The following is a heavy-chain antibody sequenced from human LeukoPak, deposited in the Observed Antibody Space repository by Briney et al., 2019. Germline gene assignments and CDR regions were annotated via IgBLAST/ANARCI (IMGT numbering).Heavy chain of an antibody. Sequence: GASVKVSCQASGYTFTDYYMHWVRQAPGQRLEWMGWVNPKSGGAKFAQKFQGRVTLTRDTSISTAYEELSSLRSDDTAVYYCARQYSGYYLYFDYWGQGSLVTVSS. J-gene: IGHJ4*02. D-gene: IGHD1-26*01. CDR3: ARQYSGYYLYFDY. CDR1: GYTFTDYY. CDR2: VNPKSGGA. V-gene: IGHV1-2*02.